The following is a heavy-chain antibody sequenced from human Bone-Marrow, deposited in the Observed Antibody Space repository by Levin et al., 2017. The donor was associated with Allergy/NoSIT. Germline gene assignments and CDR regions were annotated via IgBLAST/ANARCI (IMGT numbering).Heavy chain of an antibody. CDR2: ISGSGGST. CDR1: GFTFTSYA. D-gene: IGHD3-3*01. V-gene: IGHV3-23*01. J-gene: IGHJ5*02. CDR3: AKVRVKITIFGVVIMPGWVDP. Sequence: GESLKISCAASGFTFTSYAMSWVRQAPGKGLEWVSGISGSGGSTYYADSVKGRFTISRDNSKNTLYLQMNSLRPEDTAVYYCAKVRVKITIFGVVIMPGWVDPWGQGTLVTVSS.